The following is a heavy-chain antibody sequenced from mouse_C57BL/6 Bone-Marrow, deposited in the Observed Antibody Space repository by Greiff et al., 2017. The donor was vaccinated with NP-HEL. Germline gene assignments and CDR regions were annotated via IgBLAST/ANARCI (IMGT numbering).Heavy chain of an antibody. CDR1: GFNIKDDY. CDR3: TTGITTVHFDY. CDR2: IDPENGDT. J-gene: IGHJ2*01. V-gene: IGHV14-4*01. D-gene: IGHD1-1*01. Sequence: VQLKQSGAELVRPGASVKLSCTASGFNIKDDYMHWVKQRPEQGLEWIGWIDPENGDTEYASKFQGKATITADTSSNTAYLQLSSLTSEDTAVYYCTTGITTVHFDYWGQGTTLTVSS.